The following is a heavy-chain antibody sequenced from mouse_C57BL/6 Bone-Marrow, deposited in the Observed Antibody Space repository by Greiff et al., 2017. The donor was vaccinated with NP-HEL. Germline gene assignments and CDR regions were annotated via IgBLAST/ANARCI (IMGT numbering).Heavy chain of an antibody. CDR1: GYTFTGYW. CDR3: ARSFYYYGSSYKSYYFDY. V-gene: IGHV1-9*01. CDR2: ILPGSGST. Sequence: QVQLKQSGAELLKPGASVKLSCKATGYTFTGYWIEWVKQRPGHGLEWIGEILPGSGSTNYNEKFKGKATFTADTSSNTAYMQLSSLTTEDSAIYYCARSFYYYGSSYKSYYFDYWGQGTTLTVSS. D-gene: IGHD1-1*01. J-gene: IGHJ2*01.